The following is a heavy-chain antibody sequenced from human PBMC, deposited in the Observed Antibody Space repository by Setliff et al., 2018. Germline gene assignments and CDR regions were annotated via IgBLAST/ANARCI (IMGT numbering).Heavy chain of an antibody. D-gene: IGHD1-26*01. CDR1: GFRISFREYW. V-gene: IGHV3-74*01. CDR3: TREHTPWVGASHHDC. Sequence: GGSLRLSCAASGFRISFREYWMFWVRQAPGKGLEWVARIDKDGCSTVYADSVKGRFTISRDNVKKMLYLQMDSLRTEDTAVYYCTREHTPWVGASHHDCWGQGTQVTVSS. CDR2: IDKDGCST. J-gene: IGHJ4*02.